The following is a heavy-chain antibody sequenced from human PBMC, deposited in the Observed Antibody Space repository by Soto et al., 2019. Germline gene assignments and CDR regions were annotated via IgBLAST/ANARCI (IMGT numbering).Heavy chain of an antibody. CDR1: GFTFSSYA. V-gene: IGHV3-30-3*01. CDR2: ISYDGSNK. D-gene: IGHD6-13*01. Sequence: QVQLVESGGGVVQPGRSLRLSCAASGFTFSSYAMHWVRQAPGKGLEWVAVISYDGSNKYYADSVKGRFTISRDNSKNXLYLQMNSLRAEDTAVYYCARDPPIAAAVTYYFDYWGQGTLVTVSS. J-gene: IGHJ4*02. CDR3: ARDPPIAAAVTYYFDY.